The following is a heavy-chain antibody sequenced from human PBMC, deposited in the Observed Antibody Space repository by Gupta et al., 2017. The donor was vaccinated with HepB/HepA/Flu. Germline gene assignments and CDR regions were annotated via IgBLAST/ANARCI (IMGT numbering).Heavy chain of an antibody. J-gene: IGHJ4*02. D-gene: IGHD1-1*01. CDR2: INSDGSRI. Sequence: GGSLRLSCAASEFTFSNYWLHWFRQAPGKGLVWVSRINSDGSRIDYADSVKGRFTICSDNAKKTLYLPITSLRAEDTAVYYCGRDAFDERDYWGQGVMGTVSS. CDR1: EFTFSNYW. CDR3: GRDAFDERDY. V-gene: IGHV3-74*01.